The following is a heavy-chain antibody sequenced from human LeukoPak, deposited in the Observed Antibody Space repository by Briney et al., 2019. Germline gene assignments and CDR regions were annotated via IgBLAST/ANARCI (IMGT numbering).Heavy chain of an antibody. CDR3: ASDVDTAMVGANY. J-gene: IGHJ4*02. CDR2: ISSSSSYI. CDR1: GFTFSSYS. V-gene: IGHV3-21*01. Sequence: GGSLRLSCAASGFTFSSYSMNWVRQAPGKGLEWVSSISSSSSYIYYADSVKGRFTISRDNAKNSLYLQMNSLRAEDTAVYYCASDVDTAMVGANYWGQGTLVTVSS. D-gene: IGHD5-18*01.